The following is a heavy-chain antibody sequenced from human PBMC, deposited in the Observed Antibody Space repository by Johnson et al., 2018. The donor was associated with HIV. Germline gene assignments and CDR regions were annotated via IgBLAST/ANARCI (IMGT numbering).Heavy chain of an antibody. CDR2: ISWNSGSI. D-gene: IGHD5-18*01. CDR1: GFTFDDYG. Sequence: VQLVESGGGVVRPGGSLRLSCAASGFTFDDYGMSWVRQAPGKGLEWVSGISWNSGSIGYVDSVKGRFTISRDNAKNSLYLQMNSLRAEDTAVYYCARDRGRLISYGLDAFDIWGQGTMVTVSS. J-gene: IGHJ3*02. CDR3: ARDRGRLISYGLDAFDI. V-gene: IGHV3-20*04.